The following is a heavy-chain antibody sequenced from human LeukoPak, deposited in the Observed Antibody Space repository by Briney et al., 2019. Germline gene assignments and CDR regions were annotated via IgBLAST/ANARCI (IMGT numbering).Heavy chain of an antibody. CDR1: GFTFSSYG. J-gene: IGHJ4*02. CDR2: ISGSGGST. Sequence: GGTLRLSCAASGFTFSSYGMSWVRQAPGKGLEWVSAISGSGGSTYYADSVKGRFTISRDNSENTLYLQMNSLRAEDTAVYYCAKDRYYDSSGHDYWGQGTLVTASS. V-gene: IGHV3-23*01. D-gene: IGHD3-22*01. CDR3: AKDRYYDSSGHDY.